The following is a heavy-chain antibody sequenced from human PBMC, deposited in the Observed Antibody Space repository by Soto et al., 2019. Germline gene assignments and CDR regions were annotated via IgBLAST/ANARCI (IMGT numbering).Heavy chain of an antibody. CDR1: VFTFSDYY. V-gene: IGHV3-11*01. J-gene: IGHJ3*02. CDR3: ARAASGGYCSSTSCHYDAFDI. Sequence: PGGSLRLSCAASVFTFSDYYMSWIRQAPGKGLEWVSYISSSGSTIYYADSVKGRFTISRDNAKNSLYLQMNSLRAEDTAVYYCARAASGGYCSSTSCHYDAFDIWGQGTMVTVSS. D-gene: IGHD2-2*01. CDR2: ISSSGSTI.